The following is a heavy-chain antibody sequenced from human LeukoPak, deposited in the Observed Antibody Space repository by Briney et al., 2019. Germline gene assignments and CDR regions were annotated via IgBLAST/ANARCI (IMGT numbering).Heavy chain of an antibody. Sequence: SETLSLTCTVSGGSISSYYWSWIRQPPGKGLEWIGYIYYSGSTNYNPSLKSRVTISVDTSKDQFSLKLSSVTAADTAVYYCARLGDSSGYYLDYWGQGTLVTVSS. CDR1: GGSISSYY. V-gene: IGHV4-59*01. D-gene: IGHD3-22*01. CDR3: ARLGDSSGYYLDY. J-gene: IGHJ4*02. CDR2: IYYSGST.